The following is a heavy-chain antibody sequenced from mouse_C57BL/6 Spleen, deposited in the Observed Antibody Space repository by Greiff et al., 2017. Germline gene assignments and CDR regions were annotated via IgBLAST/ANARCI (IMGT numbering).Heavy chain of an antibody. V-gene: IGHV1-4*01. CDR2: INPSSGYT. J-gene: IGHJ4*01. CDR1: GYTFTSYT. CDR3: ARSPTLRGAMDY. Sequence: QVQLQQSGAELARPGASVKMSCKASGYTFTSYTMHWVKQRPGQGLEWIGYINPSSGYTKYNQKFKDKATLTADKSSSTAYMQLSSLTSEDSAVYYCARSPTLRGAMDYWGQGTSVTVSS. D-gene: IGHD3-2*02.